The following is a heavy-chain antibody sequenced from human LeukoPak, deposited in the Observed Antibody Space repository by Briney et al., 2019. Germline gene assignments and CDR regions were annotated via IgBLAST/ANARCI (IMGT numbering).Heavy chain of an antibody. D-gene: IGHD3-9*01. Sequence: GGSLRLSCAASGFTFSSYGMHWVRQAPGKGLEWVAVISYDGSNKYYADSVKGRFTISRDNSKNTLYLQMNSLRAEDTAVYYCAKGPHEAYYDILTGYYTGIDYWGQGTLDTVSS. CDR1: GFTFSSYG. CDR3: AKGPHEAYYDILTGYYTGIDY. CDR2: ISYDGSNK. J-gene: IGHJ4*02. V-gene: IGHV3-30*18.